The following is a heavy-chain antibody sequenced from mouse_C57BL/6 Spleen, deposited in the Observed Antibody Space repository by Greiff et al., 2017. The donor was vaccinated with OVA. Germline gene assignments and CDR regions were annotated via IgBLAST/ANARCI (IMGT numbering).Heavy chain of an antibody. CDR1: GFSLTSYA. D-gene: IGHD2-5*01. CDR2: IWPGGGT. CDR3: ARNKDYSNYGWYFDV. Sequence: QVQLKQSGPGLVAPSQSLSITCTVSGFSLTSYAISWVRQPPGKGLEWLGVIWPGGGTNYNSALKSRLSISKDNSKSQVFLKMNSLQTDDTARYYCARNKDYSNYGWYFDVWGTGTTVTVSS. J-gene: IGHJ1*03. V-gene: IGHV2-9-1*01.